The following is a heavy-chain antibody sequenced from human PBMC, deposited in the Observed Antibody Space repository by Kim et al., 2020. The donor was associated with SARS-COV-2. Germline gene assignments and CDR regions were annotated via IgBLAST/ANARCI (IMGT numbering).Heavy chain of an antibody. CDR3: ARDGGGSGTYYYYYYGMDV. D-gene: IGHD3-10*01. Sequence: ASVKVSCKASGYTFTSYGISWVRQAPGQGLEWMGWISAYNGNTNYAQKLQGRVTMTTDTSTSTAYMELRSLRSDDTAVYYCARDGGGSGTYYYYYYGMDVWGQGTTVTVSS. CDR1: GYTFTSYG. V-gene: IGHV1-18*04. J-gene: IGHJ6*02. CDR2: ISAYNGNT.